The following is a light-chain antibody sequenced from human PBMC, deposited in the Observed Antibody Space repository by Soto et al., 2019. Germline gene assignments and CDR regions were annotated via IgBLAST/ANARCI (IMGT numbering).Light chain of an antibody. Sequence: EIVLTQSPDTLSLSPGESATLSCRASQSVNNNYLAWYQQKPGRAPRLLIFGASNRVTGIPDRFSGSGSGTDFTLSISRLEPEDFAVFYCQQYDDSITFGQGTRLEIE. CDR2: GAS. CDR1: QSVNNNY. V-gene: IGKV3-20*01. CDR3: QQYDDSIT. J-gene: IGKJ5*01.